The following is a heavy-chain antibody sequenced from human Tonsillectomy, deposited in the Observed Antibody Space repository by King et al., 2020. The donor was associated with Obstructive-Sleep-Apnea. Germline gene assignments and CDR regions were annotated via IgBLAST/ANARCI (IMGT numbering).Heavy chain of an antibody. J-gene: IGHJ6*02. Sequence: QLQESGPGLVKPSETLSLTCTVSGGSISSYYWSWLRQPPGKGLEWIGYLYYSGNTNYNPSLKSRVTISVDTSKNQFSLKLSSVTAADTAVYYCARRGTTSGSYYGMDVWGQGTTVTVSS. V-gene: IGHV4-59*01. D-gene: IGHD2/OR15-2a*01. CDR1: GGSISSYY. CDR2: LYYSGNT. CDR3: ARRGTTSGSYYGMDV.